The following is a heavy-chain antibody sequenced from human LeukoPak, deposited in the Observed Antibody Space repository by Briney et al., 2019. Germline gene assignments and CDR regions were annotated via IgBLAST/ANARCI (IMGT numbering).Heavy chain of an antibody. CDR1: GYSISSGYF. Sequence: SETLSLTCTVSGYSISSGYFWGWIRQPPGKGLEWIGEINHSGSTNYNPSLKSRVTVSVDTSKNQFSLKLSSVTAADTAVYYCARLTFGYDAFDIWGQGTMVTVSS. CDR3: ARLTFGYDAFDI. V-gene: IGHV4-38-2*02. CDR2: INHSGST. D-gene: IGHD3-16*01. J-gene: IGHJ3*02.